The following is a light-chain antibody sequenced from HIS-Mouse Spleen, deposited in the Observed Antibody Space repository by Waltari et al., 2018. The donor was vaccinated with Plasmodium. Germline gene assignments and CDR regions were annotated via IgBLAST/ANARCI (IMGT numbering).Light chain of an antibody. CDR2: AAS. CDR1: QGISSY. J-gene: IGKJ4*01. CDR3: QQYYSYLLT. Sequence: AIRLTQSPSSFSASPGDRVTFTCRASQGISSYLAWYQQKPGKAPKLLIYAASTLQSGVPSRFSGSGSGTDFTLTISCLQSEDFATYYCQQYYSYLLTFGGGTKVEIK. V-gene: IGKV1-8*01.